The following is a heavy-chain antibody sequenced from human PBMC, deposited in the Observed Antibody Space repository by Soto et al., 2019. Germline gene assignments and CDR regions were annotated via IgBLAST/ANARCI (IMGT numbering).Heavy chain of an antibody. CDR1: GGSITSTIDY. CDR2: IYYDGST. CDR3: ARRGSASWRNWFDP. Sequence: PSETLSLTCSVPGGSITSTIDYWGWIRQSPGKGLEWIGNIYYDGSTFYNPSLKSRVTISVDTSKRQFSLRVSSVTAADTAVYYCARRGSASWRNWFDPWGHGTLVTVSS. V-gene: IGHV4-39*01. D-gene: IGHD2-2*01. J-gene: IGHJ5*02.